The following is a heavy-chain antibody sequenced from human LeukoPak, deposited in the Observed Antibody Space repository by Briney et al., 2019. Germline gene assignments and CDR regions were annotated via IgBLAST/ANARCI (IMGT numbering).Heavy chain of an antibody. Sequence: SVKVSCKASGYTFTGYYMHWVRQAPGQGLEWMGWINPNSGGTNYAQKFQGRVTMTRDTSISTAYMELSRLRSDDTAVYYCARRWGPKLWFGELRFDYWGQGTLVTVSS. CDR1: GYTFTGYY. D-gene: IGHD3-10*01. J-gene: IGHJ4*02. CDR2: INPNSGGT. V-gene: IGHV1-2*02. CDR3: ARRWGPKLWFGELRFDY.